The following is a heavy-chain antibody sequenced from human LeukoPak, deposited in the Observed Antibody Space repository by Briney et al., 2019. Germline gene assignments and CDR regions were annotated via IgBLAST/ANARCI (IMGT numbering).Heavy chain of an antibody. CDR3: ARDPSRPYSSSWLDY. D-gene: IGHD6-13*01. J-gene: IGHJ4*02. CDR1: GFTFSSYG. CDR2: IWYDGSNK. V-gene: IGHV3-33*01. Sequence: PGRSLRLSCAASGFTFSSYGMHWVRQAPGKGLEWVAVIWYDGSNKYYADSVKGRFTISRDNSKNTPYLQMNSLRAEDTAVYYCARDPSRPYSSSWLDYWGQGTLVTVSS.